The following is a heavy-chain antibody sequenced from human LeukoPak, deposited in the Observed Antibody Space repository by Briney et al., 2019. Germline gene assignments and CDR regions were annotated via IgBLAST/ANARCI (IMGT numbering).Heavy chain of an antibody. CDR3: ARDRGGIDF. V-gene: IGHV3-48*01. J-gene: IGHJ4*02. CDR2: ISSSSSTI. D-gene: IGHD3-16*01. CDR1: GFTFSNYI. Sequence: GGSLRLSCVASGFTFSNYIMNWVRQAPGKGLEWVSYISSSSSTIYYADFVKGRFTISRDNAKKSLNLQMNSLRAEDTAVYYCARDRGGIDFWGRGTLVTVSS.